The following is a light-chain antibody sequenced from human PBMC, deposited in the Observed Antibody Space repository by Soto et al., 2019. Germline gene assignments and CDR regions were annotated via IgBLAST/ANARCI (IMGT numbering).Light chain of an antibody. J-gene: IGLJ3*02. V-gene: IGLV4-69*01. CDR3: QTWGTGIGWV. Sequence: QPVLTQSPSASASLGASVKLTCTLSSGHSSYAIAWHQQQPEKGPRYLMKLNSDGSHSKGDGNPDRFSGSSSGAERYLTISSLQSEDEADYYCQTWGTGIGWVFGGGTKLTVL. CDR2: LNSDGSH. CDR1: SGHSSYA.